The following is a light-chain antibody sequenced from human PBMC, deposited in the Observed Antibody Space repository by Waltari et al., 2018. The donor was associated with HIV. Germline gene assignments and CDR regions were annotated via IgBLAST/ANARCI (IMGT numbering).Light chain of an antibody. CDR1: SSNIGSNS. Sequence: QSVLTQPPSASGTPGHRVTMSCSGGSSNIGSNSVNWYQHLPETSPSLLIFRNDPRPAGVPDRFSASMSGTSASLAISGIQSEDESEYYCAVWDDSLSEYVFGPGTRFTVL. CDR3: AVWDDSLSEYV. J-gene: IGLJ1*01. V-gene: IGLV1-44*01. CDR2: RND.